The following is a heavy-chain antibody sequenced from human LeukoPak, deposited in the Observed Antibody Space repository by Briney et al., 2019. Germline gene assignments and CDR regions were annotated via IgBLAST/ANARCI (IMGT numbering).Heavy chain of an antibody. CDR2: INWNGGST. CDR1: GFTFDDYG. V-gene: IGHV3-20*04. D-gene: IGHD3-10*01. CDR3: AKDMSYGSGSHFDY. J-gene: IGHJ4*02. Sequence: PGGSLRLSCAASGFTFDDYGMNWVRQAPGKGLEWVSGINWNGGSTGYADSVKGRFTISRDNAKNSLYLQMNSLRAEDTALYYCAKDMSYGSGSHFDYWGQGTLVTVSS.